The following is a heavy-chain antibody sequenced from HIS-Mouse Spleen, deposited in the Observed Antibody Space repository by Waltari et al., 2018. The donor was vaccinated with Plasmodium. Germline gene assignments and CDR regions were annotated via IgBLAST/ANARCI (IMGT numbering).Heavy chain of an antibody. V-gene: IGHV4-39*01. J-gene: IGHJ4*02. D-gene: IGHD1-26*01. CDR1: GGSTSSSSYY. CDR2: IYYSGST. Sequence: QLQLQESGPGLVKPSETLSLTCTASGGSTSSSSYYWGWIRQPPGKGLEWIGSIYYSGSTYYNPSLKSRVTISVDTSKNQFSLKLSSVTAADTAVYYCARRGGSYYYFDYWGQGTLVTVSS. CDR3: ARRGGSYYYFDY.